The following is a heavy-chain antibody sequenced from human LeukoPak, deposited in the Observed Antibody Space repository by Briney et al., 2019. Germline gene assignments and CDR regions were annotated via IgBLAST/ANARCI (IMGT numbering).Heavy chain of an antibody. Sequence: GALSLTRSVSVGSLRSYFWSALGQPPGRGVAGIGHIYYRGRTNYNPSLTSRVTISVDTSMNQFTLKLRSVNAAETAVEYCARVIVGEKWLGPYYFDYWGQGTLVTVSS. CDR3: ARVIVGEKWLGPYYFDY. J-gene: IGHJ4*02. D-gene: IGHD1-26*01. CDR2: IYYRGRT. CDR1: VGSLRSYF. V-gene: IGHV4-59*01.